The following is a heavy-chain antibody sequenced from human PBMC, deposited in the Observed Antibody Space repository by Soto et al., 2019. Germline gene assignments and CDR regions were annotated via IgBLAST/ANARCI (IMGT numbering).Heavy chain of an antibody. J-gene: IGHJ4*02. CDR3: ARGYYGSGSRGYYFDY. V-gene: IGHV4-61*01. D-gene: IGHD3-10*01. CDR2: IYYSGST. CDR1: GGSVSSGSHY. Sequence: QVQLQESGPGLVKPSETLSLTCTVSGGSVSSGSHYWSWIRQPPGKGLEWIGYIYYSGSTNYNPSLKSRVIISVDTSKNQFSLKLSSVTAADTAVYYCARGYYGSGSRGYYFDYWGQGTLVTVSS.